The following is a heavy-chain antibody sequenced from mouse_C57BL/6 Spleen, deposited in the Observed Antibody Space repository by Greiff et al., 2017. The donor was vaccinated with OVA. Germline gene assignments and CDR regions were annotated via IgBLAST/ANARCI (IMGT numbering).Heavy chain of an antibody. CDR1: GYSFTDYN. D-gene: IGHD1-1*01. CDR3: ARNYDGSSDVDWYFDV. Sequence: VQLQQSGPELVKPGASVKISCKASGYSFTDYNMNWVKQSNGKSLEWIGVINPNYGTTSYNQKFKGKATLTVDQSSSTAYMQLNSLTSKDSAVYDCARNYDGSSDVDWYFDVWGTGTTVTVSS. J-gene: IGHJ1*03. V-gene: IGHV1-39*01. CDR2: INPNYGTT.